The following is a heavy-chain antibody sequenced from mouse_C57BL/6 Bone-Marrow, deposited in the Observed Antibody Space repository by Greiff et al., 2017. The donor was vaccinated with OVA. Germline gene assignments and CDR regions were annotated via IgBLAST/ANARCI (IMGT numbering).Heavy chain of an antibody. D-gene: IGHD2-4*01. J-gene: IGHJ4*01. Sequence: VQLQQSGPGLVQPSQSLSITCTVSGFSLTSYGVHWVRQSPGKGLEWLGVIWRGGSTDYNAAFMSRLSITKDNSKSQVFFKMNSLQADDTAIYYCAKLATMITTRGHYYAMDYWGQGTSVTVSS. CDR2: IWRGGST. V-gene: IGHV2-5*01. CDR3: AKLATMITTRGHYYAMDY. CDR1: GFSLTSYG.